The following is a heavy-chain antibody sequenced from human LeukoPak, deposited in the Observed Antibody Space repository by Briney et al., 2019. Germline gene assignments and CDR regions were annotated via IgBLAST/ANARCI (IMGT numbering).Heavy chain of an antibody. CDR2: ISNSGRST. CDR3: AKGIQRELPLEY. D-gene: IGHD1-26*01. CDR1: GFTFSSYA. V-gene: IGHV3-23*01. J-gene: IGHJ4*02. Sequence: GGSLRLSCATSGFTFSSYAMSWVRQAPGKGLEWVSAISNSGRSTYHADSVKGRFTISRDNSKNTLYLQMNSVRAEDTAVYYCAKGIQRELPLEYWGQGTLVTVSS.